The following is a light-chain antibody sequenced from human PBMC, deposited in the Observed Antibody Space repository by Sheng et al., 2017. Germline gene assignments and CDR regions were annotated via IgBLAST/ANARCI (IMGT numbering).Light chain of an antibody. Sequence: DIQMTQSPSSLSASVGDRVTITCQASQDISNHLNWHQQKPGKAPKRLISDASDLETGVPSRFSGSGSGTDFTFTISSLQPEDIATYYCQKFTGVPLTFGPGTKVDIK. CDR2: DAS. CDR3: QKFTGVPLT. CDR1: QDISNH. V-gene: IGKV1-33*01. J-gene: IGKJ3*01.